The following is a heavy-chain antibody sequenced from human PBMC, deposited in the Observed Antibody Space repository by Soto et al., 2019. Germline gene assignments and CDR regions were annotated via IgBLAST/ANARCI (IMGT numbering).Heavy chain of an antibody. CDR2: ISAYNGNT. J-gene: IGHJ5*02. V-gene: IGHV1-18*04. CDR1: RYTFTSYD. D-gene: IGHD6-13*01. Sequence: GASVKVSCKASRYTFTSYDIFWLRQSPGQGLEWMGWISAYNGNTNYAQKLQGRVTMTTDTSTSTAYMELRSLRSDDTAVYYCARGIAAAGFNWFDPWGQGTLVTVSS. CDR3: ARGIAAAGFNWFDP.